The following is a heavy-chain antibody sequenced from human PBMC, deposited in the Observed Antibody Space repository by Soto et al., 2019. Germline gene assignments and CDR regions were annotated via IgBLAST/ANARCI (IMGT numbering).Heavy chain of an antibody. Sequence: SETLSLTCTVSGGSISSYYWSWIRQPPGKGLEWIGYIYYSGSTDYNPSLKGRFTISRDNSKNTLYLQMNSLRAEDTAVYYCAKDRYGDYLFEYWGQGTLVTVSS. CDR1: GGSISSYY. CDR3: AKDRYGDYLFEY. V-gene: IGHV4-59*12. J-gene: IGHJ4*02. D-gene: IGHD4-17*01. CDR2: IYYSGST.